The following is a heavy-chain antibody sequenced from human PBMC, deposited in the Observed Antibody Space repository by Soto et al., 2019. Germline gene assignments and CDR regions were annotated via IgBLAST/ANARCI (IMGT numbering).Heavy chain of an antibody. CDR1: GYTFTSYY. CDR2: INPSGGST. CDR3: AREVVLGYFDL. D-gene: IGHD2-15*01. Sequence: QVQLVQSGAEVKKPGASVKVSCKASGYTFTSYYMHWVRQAPGQGLEWMGIINPSGGSTSYAPKFPGRVTMTRDTSTSTVYMELSSLRSDDTAVYYCAREVVLGYFDLWGRGTLVTVSS. J-gene: IGHJ2*01. V-gene: IGHV1-46*01.